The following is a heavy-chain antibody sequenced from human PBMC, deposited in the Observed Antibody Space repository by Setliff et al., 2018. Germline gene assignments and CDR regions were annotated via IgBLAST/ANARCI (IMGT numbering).Heavy chain of an antibody. Sequence: SVKVSCKASGGTFKNYGISWVRQAPGQGLEWMGGIIPIFGTTNYAQKFQGRVTMTTDTSTGTADMELRNLRSDDTAVYYCTRDTNIVVVPPHRTAFDIWGQGTMVTVSS. CDR1: GGTFKNYG. CDR2: IIPIFGTT. CDR3: TRDTNIVVVPPHRTAFDI. D-gene: IGHD2-2*01. J-gene: IGHJ3*02. V-gene: IGHV1-69*05.